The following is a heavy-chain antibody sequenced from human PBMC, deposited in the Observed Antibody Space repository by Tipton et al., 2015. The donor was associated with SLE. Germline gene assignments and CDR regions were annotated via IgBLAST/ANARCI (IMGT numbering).Heavy chain of an antibody. CDR2: INHSRST. Sequence: LRLSCAVYGGSFSGYYWSWIRQPPGKGLEWIGEINHSRSTNYNPSLKSRVTISVDTSKNQFSLKLSSVTAADTAVYYCARGTRAPLGFDIWGQGTMVTVSS. V-gene: IGHV4-34*01. CDR3: ARGTRAPLGFDI. CDR1: GGSFSGYY. D-gene: IGHD3-3*02. J-gene: IGHJ3*02.